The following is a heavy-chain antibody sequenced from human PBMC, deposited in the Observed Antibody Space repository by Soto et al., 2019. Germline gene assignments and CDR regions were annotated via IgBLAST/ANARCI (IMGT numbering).Heavy chain of an antibody. D-gene: IGHD3-22*01. CDR3: ARSAGYCSGGSCFTYYYDSSGYYGLDY. Sequence: GESLKISCKGSGYSFTSYWISWERQMPGKGLEWMGRIDPSDSYTNYSPSFQGHVTISADKSISTAYLQWSSLKASDTAMYYCARSAGYCSGGSCFTYYYDSSGYYGLDYWGQGTLVTVSS. V-gene: IGHV5-10-1*01. CDR1: GYSFTSYW. J-gene: IGHJ4*02. CDR2: IDPSDSYT.